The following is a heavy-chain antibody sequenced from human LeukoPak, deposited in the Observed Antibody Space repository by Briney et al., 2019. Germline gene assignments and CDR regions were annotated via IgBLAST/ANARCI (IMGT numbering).Heavy chain of an antibody. D-gene: IGHD3-3*01. V-gene: IGHV4-59*01. Sequence: SETLSLTSTVSVGSIVIYYWSGFRKPPGRGWRGLGYIYYSGSTNYNPSLKSRVTISVDTSKNQFSLKLSSVTAADTAVYYCARGRAISWSGYWFDPWGQGTLVTVSS. J-gene: IGHJ5*02. CDR2: IYYSGST. CDR1: VGSIVIYY. CDR3: ARGRAISWSGYWFDP.